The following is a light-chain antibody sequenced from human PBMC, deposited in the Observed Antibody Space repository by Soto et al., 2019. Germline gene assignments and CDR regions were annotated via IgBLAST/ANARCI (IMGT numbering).Light chain of an antibody. CDR2: DVS. CDR1: SSDVGGYNY. Sequence: QSALTQPRSVSGSPGQSVTISCTGTSSDVGGYNYVSWYQQYPGKAPKVIIYDVSKRPSGVPDRFSGSKSGNTASLSISGLQAEDEADYYCCSYAGTYTLWVLGGGTKVTVL. J-gene: IGLJ3*02. CDR3: CSYAGTYTLWV. V-gene: IGLV2-11*01.